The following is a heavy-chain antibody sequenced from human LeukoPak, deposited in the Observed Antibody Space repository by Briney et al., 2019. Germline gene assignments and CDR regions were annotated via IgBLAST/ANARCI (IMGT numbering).Heavy chain of an antibody. Sequence: PGGSLRLSCAASGFTFSSYSMNWVLQAPGKGLEWVSSISSSSGYIYYADSVKGRFTISIDNAKNSLYLQMNSLRAEDTAVYYCARGNVLLWFGELNDPTPLDYWGQGTLVTVSS. V-gene: IGHV3-21*01. J-gene: IGHJ4*02. CDR3: ARGNVLLWFGELNDPTPLDY. CDR1: GFTFSSYS. CDR2: ISSSSGYI. D-gene: IGHD3-10*01.